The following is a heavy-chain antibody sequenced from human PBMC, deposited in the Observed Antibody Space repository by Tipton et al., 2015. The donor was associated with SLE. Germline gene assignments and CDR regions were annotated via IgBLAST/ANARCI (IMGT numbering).Heavy chain of an antibody. D-gene: IGHD1-26*01. Sequence: TLSLTCTVPGGSISPYYWTWVRQPPGKGLEWIGFIYYSGSTNYNPSLKSRVTISIDTSKNQFSLKLSSVTAADTAVYYCAREWDGGSYTFDAFDIWGQGTMVTVSS. CDR1: GGSISPYY. J-gene: IGHJ3*02. CDR3: AREWDGGSYTFDAFDI. CDR2: IYYSGST. V-gene: IGHV4-59*01.